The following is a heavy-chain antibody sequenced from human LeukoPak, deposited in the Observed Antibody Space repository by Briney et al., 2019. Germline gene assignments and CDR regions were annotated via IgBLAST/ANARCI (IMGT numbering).Heavy chain of an antibody. V-gene: IGHV3-33*01. CDR2: IWYDGSNK. Sequence: SGGSPRLSCAASGITFSSFGMHWVRQAPGKGLEWVAFIWYDGSNKYYADSVKGRFTISRDNSKNTLYLQMNSLRVEDTAVYYCARDGTVTAGPFDPWGQGTLVTVSS. CDR1: GITFSSFG. D-gene: IGHD4-11*01. CDR3: ARDGTVTAGPFDP. J-gene: IGHJ5*02.